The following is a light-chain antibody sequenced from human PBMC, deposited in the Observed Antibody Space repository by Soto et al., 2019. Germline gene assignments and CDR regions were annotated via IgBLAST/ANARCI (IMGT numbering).Light chain of an antibody. CDR3: QQGYSTPRT. Sequence: DIPMTQSPSSLSASVGDRVTIACRASQTISTYLNWYQQKPGQAPILLIYAASDLQSGVPSRFSGSGSGTDFALTISSLQPEDFATYYCQQGYSTPRTFGQGTKVEVK. J-gene: IGKJ1*01. CDR2: AAS. CDR1: QTISTY. V-gene: IGKV1-39*01.